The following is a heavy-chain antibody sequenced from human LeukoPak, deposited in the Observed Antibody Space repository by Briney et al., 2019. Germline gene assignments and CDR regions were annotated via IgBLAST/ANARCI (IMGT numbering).Heavy chain of an antibody. J-gene: IGHJ4*02. V-gene: IGHV3-30*02. CDR2: IRYDGSKK. CDR3: AKETPVTGYHLDH. D-gene: IGHD2-21*02. Sequence: GGSLRLSCAASGFTFNNYGMHWVRQAPGKGLEWVAFIRYDGSKKYYADSVKGRFTISRDNSKNTLYLQVNSLRAEDTAVYYCAKETPVTGYHLDHWGQGSLVTVSS. CDR1: GFTFNNYG.